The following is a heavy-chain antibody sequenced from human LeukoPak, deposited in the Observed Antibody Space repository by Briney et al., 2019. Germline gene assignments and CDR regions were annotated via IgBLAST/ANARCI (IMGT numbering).Heavy chain of an antibody. CDR1: GGTFSSYA. V-gene: IGHV1-69*05. D-gene: IGHD3-22*01. CDR2: IIPIFGTA. Sequence: SVKVSCKASGGTFSSYAISWMLQAPGQGLEWMGRIIPIFGTANYAQKFQGRVTITTDESTSTAYMELSSLRSEDTAVYYCARDYGSGYPFDYWGQGTLVTVSS. J-gene: IGHJ4*02. CDR3: ARDYGSGYPFDY.